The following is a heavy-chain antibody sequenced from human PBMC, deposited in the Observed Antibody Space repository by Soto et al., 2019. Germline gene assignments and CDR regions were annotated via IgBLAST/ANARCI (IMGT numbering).Heavy chain of an antibody. D-gene: IGHD3-10*01. Sequence: SVKVSCKASGGTFSSYTISWARRAPGQGLEWMGRIIPILGIANYAQKFQGRVTITADKSTSTAYMELSSLRSEDTAVYYCARLSDYDGSSPDYWGQGTLVTVSS. CDR2: IIPILGIA. V-gene: IGHV1-69*02. J-gene: IGHJ4*02. CDR3: ARLSDYDGSSPDY. CDR1: GGTFSSYT.